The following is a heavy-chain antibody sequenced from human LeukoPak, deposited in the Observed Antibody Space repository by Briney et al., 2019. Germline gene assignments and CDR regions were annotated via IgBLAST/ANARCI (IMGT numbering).Heavy chain of an antibody. CDR2: INPNSGGT. CDR1: GYTFTGYY. Sequence: GASVRVSCKASGYTFTGYYMHWVRQAPGQGLEWMGWINPNSGGTNYAQKFQGRVTMTRDTSISTAYMELSRLRSDDTAVYYCATATQWFAGGYYFDYWGQGTLVTVSS. CDR3: ATATQWFAGGYYFDY. D-gene: IGHD3-10*01. V-gene: IGHV1-2*02. J-gene: IGHJ4*02.